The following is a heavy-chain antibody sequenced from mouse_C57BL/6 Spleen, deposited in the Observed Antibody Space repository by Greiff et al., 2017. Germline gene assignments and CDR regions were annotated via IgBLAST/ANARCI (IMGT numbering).Heavy chain of an antibody. J-gene: IGHJ2*01. CDR1: GFTFSDYY. Sequence: EVMLVESEGGLVQPGSSMKLSCTASGFTFSDYYMAWVRQVPEKGLEWVANINYDGSSTYYLDSLKSRFIISRDNAKNMLYLQMSSLKSEDTATYYCARDRLGFDYWGQGTTRTVSS. V-gene: IGHV5-16*01. CDR3: ARDRLGFDY. CDR2: INYDGSST. D-gene: IGHD4-1*01.